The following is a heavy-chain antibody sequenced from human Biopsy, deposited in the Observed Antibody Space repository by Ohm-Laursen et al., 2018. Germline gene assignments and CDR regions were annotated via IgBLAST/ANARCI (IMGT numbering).Heavy chain of an antibody. D-gene: IGHD6-19*01. CDR1: GFTFGHYA. J-gene: IGHJ2*01. CDR2: IWYDGTNE. Sequence: SLRLPCSASGFTFGHYAMHWVRQAPGKGLEWISLIWYDGTNEGYADSVKGRFTISRGNSKNTLYLQINTLTLEDTAFYYCARGLSSGWYGYFDVWGRGTLVTVSS. CDR3: ARGLSSGWYGYFDV. V-gene: IGHV3-33*04.